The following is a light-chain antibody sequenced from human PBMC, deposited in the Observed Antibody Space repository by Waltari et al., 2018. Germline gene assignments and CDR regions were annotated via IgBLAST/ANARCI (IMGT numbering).Light chain of an antibody. CDR3: CSYAGSRTWV. J-gene: IGLJ3*02. V-gene: IGLV2-23*02. CDR2: DVS. Sequence: QSALTQPASVSGSPGQSISISCIGTSSDLWTFNLFSWYLQYPGTAPKLLIYDVSQRPSGVSNRFSGSKSGNTASLTISGLQAEDEAIYYCCSYAGSRTWVFGGGAKLTVL. CDR1: SSDLWTFNL.